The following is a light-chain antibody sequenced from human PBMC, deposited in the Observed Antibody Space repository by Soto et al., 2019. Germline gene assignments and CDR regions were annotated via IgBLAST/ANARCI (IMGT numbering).Light chain of an antibody. CDR3: TSYAGGNHV. CDR1: SSDVGDYNY. J-gene: IGLJ1*01. Sequence: QSVLTQPPSASGSPGQSVTISCTGTSSDVGDYNYVSWYQQHPGKVPKLMVYEVNKRPSGVPDRFSGSKSGNTASLTVSGLQAEDEADYYCTSYAGGNHVFGAGTKVTVL. CDR2: EVN. V-gene: IGLV2-8*01.